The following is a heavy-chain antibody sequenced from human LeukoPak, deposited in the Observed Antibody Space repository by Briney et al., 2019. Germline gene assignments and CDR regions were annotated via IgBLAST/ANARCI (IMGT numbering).Heavy chain of an antibody. V-gene: IGHV4-34*01. D-gene: IGHD6-13*01. J-gene: IGHJ4*02. CDR3: ARGIRSSWYYPYFDY. CDR1: GGSFSGYY. Sequence: PSETLSLTCAVYGGSFSGYYWSWIRQPPGKGLEWIGEINHSGSTNYNPSLKSRVTISVDTSKNQFSLKLGSVTAADTAVYYCARGIRSSWYYPYFDYWGQGTLVTVSS. CDR2: INHSGST.